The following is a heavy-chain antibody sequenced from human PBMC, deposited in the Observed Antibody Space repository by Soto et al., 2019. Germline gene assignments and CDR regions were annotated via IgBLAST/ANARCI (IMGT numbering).Heavy chain of an antibody. D-gene: IGHD6-13*01. J-gene: IGHJ6*03. CDR3: XXXAKGGYYVDV. CDR2: XXXXXXXX. CDR1: GFPFSSYW. V-gene: IGHV3-74*01. Sequence: EVQLVESGGGSVQPGESLRLSCAASGFPFSSYWIHWVRQAPGKGLVWGXXXXXXXXXXNYADSLKGRLTISRDNAEXXXXXXXXXXXXXXXXXXXXXXXAKGGYYVDVWGKGTTVTVSS.